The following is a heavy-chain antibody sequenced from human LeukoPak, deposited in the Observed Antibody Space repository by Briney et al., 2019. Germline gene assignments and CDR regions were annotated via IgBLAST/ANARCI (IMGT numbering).Heavy chain of an antibody. CDR3: ARAPSITGTTPPGY. D-gene: IGHD1-7*01. J-gene: IGHJ4*02. V-gene: IGHV1-8*01. CDR1: GYTFTSYD. Sequence: GASVKVSCKASGYTFTSYDINWVRQATGQGLEWMGWMNPNGGNTGYAQKFQGRVTMTRNTSISTAYMELSSLRSEDTAVYYCARAPSITGTTPPGYWGQGTLVTVSS. CDR2: MNPNGGNT.